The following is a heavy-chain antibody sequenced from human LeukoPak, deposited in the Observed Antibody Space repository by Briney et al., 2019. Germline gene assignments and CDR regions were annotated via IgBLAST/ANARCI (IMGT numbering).Heavy chain of an antibody. D-gene: IGHD3-10*02. CDR3: AELGITMIGGV. V-gene: IGHV3-48*03. CDR1: GFTFSSYE. Sequence: GGSLRLSCAASGFTFSSYEMNWVRQAPGKGLEWVSYISSSGSTIYYPYSVKGRFTISRDNAKNSLYLQMNSLRAEDTAVYYCAELGITMIGGVWGKGTTVTISS. J-gene: IGHJ6*04. CDR2: ISSSGSTI.